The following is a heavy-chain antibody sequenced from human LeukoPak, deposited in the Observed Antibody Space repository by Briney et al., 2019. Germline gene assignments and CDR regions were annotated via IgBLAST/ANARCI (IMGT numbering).Heavy chain of an antibody. Sequence: ASQTLSLTCTVSGGPIVSGTYRWSWFRQSAGRGLQWIGRFESPGTTNYNPSLSGRATISVDTSRNQFSLTLRPVTAADSGVYYCARGLVGTTAGVYWGPGILVTVSS. CDR2: FESPGTT. D-gene: IGHD1-26*01. V-gene: IGHV4-61*02. CDR1: GGPIVSGTYR. J-gene: IGHJ4*02. CDR3: ARGLVGTTAGVY.